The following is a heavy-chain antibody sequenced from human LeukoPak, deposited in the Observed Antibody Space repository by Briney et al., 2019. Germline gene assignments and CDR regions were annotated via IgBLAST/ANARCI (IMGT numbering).Heavy chain of an antibody. Sequence: PGRSLRLSCTASGFTFGDYAMSWVRQAPGKGLEYVSAISSNGGSTFYANSVKGRFTISRDNSKNTLYLQMGSLRAEDMAVYYCARSPGEVVNPEYAFDIWGQGTMVTVSS. D-gene: IGHD3-10*01. V-gene: IGHV3-64*01. CDR2: ISSNGGST. J-gene: IGHJ3*02. CDR3: ARSPGEVVNPEYAFDI. CDR1: GFTFGDYA.